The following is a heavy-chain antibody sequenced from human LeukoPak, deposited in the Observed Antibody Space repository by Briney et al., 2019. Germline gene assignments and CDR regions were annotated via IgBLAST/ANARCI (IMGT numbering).Heavy chain of an antibody. CDR3: ARERGRTNYDYVWGSYRRRYYFDY. CDR2: TYYRSKWYN. CDR1: GDSVSSNSAA. D-gene: IGHD3-16*02. Sequence: SQTLSLTCAISGDSVSSNSAAWNWIRQSPSRGLEWLGRTYYRSKWYNDYAVSVKSRITINPDTSKNQFSLKLSSVTAADTAVYYCARERGRTNYDYVWGSYRRRYYFDYWGQGTLVTVSS. J-gene: IGHJ4*02. V-gene: IGHV6-1*01.